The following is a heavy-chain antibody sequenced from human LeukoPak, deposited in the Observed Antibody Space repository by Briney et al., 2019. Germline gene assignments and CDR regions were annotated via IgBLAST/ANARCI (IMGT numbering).Heavy chain of an antibody. V-gene: IGHV3-7*01. J-gene: IGHJ4*02. Sequence: GGSLRLSCAASGFTFSSYWMSWVRQAPGKGLEGVADIKQDGSEKYYVDSVKGRFTISRDNAKNSLYLQMKSLRAEDTAVYYCARAGYYYDSSGYSPLSYWGQGTLVTVSS. D-gene: IGHD3-22*01. CDR2: IKQDGSEK. CDR3: ARAGYYYDSSGYSPLSY. CDR1: GFTFSSYW.